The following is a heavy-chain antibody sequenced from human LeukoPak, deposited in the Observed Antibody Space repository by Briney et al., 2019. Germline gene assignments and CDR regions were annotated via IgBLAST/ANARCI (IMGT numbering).Heavy chain of an antibody. J-gene: IGHJ4*02. CDR2: IRSKAHRYAT. V-gene: IGHV3-73*01. CDR3: TRRHYGDYVVDN. D-gene: IGHD4-17*01. Sequence: GGSLKLSCATSGFTFNGSALHWVRQASGQGLEWVGRIRSKAHRYATANAASVKGRFTVSRDDSKNMAYLQMNSLKTEDTTIYYCTRRHYGDYVVDNWGQGTLVTVSS. CDR1: GFTFNGSA.